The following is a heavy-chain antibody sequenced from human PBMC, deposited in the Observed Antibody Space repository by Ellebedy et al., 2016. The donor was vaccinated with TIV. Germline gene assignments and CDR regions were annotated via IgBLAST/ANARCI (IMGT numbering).Heavy chain of an antibody. CDR3: ARWFGELLYVRWFDP. CDR2: IYYTGST. D-gene: IGHD3-10*01. J-gene: IGHJ5*02. V-gene: IGHV4-39*01. Sequence: SETLSLTCTVSGDSISRSSYYWGWIRQSPQKGLEWIGSIYYTGSTFYNPSLKSRVTISVDTSTSQFSLRLTSVTAADTAVYYCARWFGELLYVRWFDPWGQGTLVTVSS. CDR1: GDSISRSSYY.